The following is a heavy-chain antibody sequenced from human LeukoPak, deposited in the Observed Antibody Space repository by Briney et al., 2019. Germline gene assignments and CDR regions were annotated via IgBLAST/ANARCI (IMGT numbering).Heavy chain of an antibody. D-gene: IGHD2-21*01. Sequence: GGSLRLSRAASGFTFSDYYMSWIRQAPGKGLEWVSYISSSGSTIYYADSVKGRFTISRDNAKNSLYLQMNSLRAEDTAVYYCAREYCGGDCYYDYWGQGTLVTVSS. J-gene: IGHJ4*02. CDR1: GFTFSDYY. V-gene: IGHV3-11*01. CDR3: AREYCGGDCYYDY. CDR2: ISSSGSTI.